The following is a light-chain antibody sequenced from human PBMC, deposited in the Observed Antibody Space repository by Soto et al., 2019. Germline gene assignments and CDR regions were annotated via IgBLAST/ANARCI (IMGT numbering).Light chain of an antibody. CDR2: EVN. V-gene: IGLV2-14*01. Sequence: QSVLTQPASVYGSPGQSITISCTGTSSDVGGHNYVSWYQQHPGKAPKLMIYEVNKRPSEVSNRFSGSKSGNTASLTISGLRPEDEADYYCNSYTSRYTFVLGTGTKVTVL. CDR1: SSDVGGHNY. CDR3: NSYTSRYTFV. J-gene: IGLJ1*01.